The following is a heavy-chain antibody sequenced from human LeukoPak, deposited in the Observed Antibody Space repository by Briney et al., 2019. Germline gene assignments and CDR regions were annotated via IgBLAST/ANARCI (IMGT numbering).Heavy chain of an antibody. CDR3: AKELTPSIAVAGTDYFDY. D-gene: IGHD6-19*01. CDR1: GFTFDDHA. V-gene: IGHV3-9*01. Sequence: GGSLRLSCAASGFTFDDHAMHWVRQAPGKGLEWVSGISWNSGSIGYADSVKGRFTISRDNAKNSLYLQMNSLRAEDTALYYCAKELTPSIAVAGTDYFDYWGQGTLVTVSS. J-gene: IGHJ4*02. CDR2: ISWNSGSI.